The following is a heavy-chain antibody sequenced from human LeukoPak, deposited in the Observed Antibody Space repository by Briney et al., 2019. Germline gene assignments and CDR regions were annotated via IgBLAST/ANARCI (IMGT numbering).Heavy chain of an antibody. D-gene: IGHD6-13*01. CDR1: GGSFSGYY. V-gene: IGHV4-34*01. CDR3: ARDHSSSSEDY. CDR2: INHSGST. J-gene: IGHJ4*02. Sequence: PSETLSLTCAVYGGSFSGYYWSWIRQPPGKGLEWIGEINHSGSTYYNPSLKSRVTISVDTSKNQLSLKLSSVTAADTAVYYCARDHSSSSEDYWGQGTLVTVSS.